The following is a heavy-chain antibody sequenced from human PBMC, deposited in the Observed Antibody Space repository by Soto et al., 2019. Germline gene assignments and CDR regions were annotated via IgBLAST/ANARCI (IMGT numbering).Heavy chain of an antibody. Sequence: GVSPGLSCAASGFTFSSYSMHWVRQAPGKGLEWVAVISYDGSNKYYADSVKGRFTISRDNSKNTLYLQMNSLRAEDTAVYYCARGSEYDILTGYYYYGMDVWGQGTTVTVSS. V-gene: IGHV3-30-3*01. CDR3: ARGSEYDILTGYYYYGMDV. CDR2: ISYDGSNK. D-gene: IGHD3-9*01. CDR1: GFTFSSYS. J-gene: IGHJ6*02.